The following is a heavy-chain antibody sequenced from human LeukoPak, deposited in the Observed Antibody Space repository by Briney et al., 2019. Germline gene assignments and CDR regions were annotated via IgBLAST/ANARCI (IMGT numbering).Heavy chain of an antibody. Sequence: SETLSLTCTVSGGSINTYFWSWIRQPPGKGLEWIGYIYYSGSTNYNPSLKSRVTISVDTSKNQFSLKLSSVTAADTAVYYCARGGDRRGFDYWGQGTLVTVSS. V-gene: IGHV4-59*01. CDR2: IYYSGST. CDR3: ARGGDRRGFDY. CDR1: GGSINTYF. J-gene: IGHJ4*02. D-gene: IGHD1-14*01.